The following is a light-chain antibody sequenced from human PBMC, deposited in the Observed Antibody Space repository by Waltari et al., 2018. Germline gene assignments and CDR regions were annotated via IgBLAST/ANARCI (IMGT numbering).Light chain of an antibody. J-gene: IGLJ3*02. CDR2: KDS. V-gene: IGLV3-25*03. Sequence: YELTQPSSVSVSPGQTARITCSGHALPRQYVYWYQQQPGQAPSLVMFKDSERPSGVPNRFSGPSSGTTATLTISGAQAEDEADYYCQSADSSGTFQGVFGGGTKLTVL. CDR3: QSADSSGTFQGV. CDR1: ALPRQY.